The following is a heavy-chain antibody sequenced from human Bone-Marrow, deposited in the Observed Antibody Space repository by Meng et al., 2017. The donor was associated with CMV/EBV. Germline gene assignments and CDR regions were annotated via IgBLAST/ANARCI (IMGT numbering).Heavy chain of an antibody. CDR1: GYTFTGYY. Sequence: SVPVSCKASGYTFTGYYMHWVRQAPGQGLEWMGWINPNSGGTNYAQKFQGRVTMTRDTSISTAYMELSRLRSDDTAVYYCARYYSSSWIDAFDIWGQGTMVTVSS. CDR2: INPNSGGT. D-gene: IGHD6-13*01. CDR3: ARYYSSSWIDAFDI. V-gene: IGHV1-2*02. J-gene: IGHJ3*02.